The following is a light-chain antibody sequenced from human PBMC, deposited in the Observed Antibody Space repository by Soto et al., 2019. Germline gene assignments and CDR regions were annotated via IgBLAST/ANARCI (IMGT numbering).Light chain of an antibody. V-gene: IGKV3-15*01. CDR2: GAS. CDR3: QQYNNWPPWT. J-gene: IGKJ1*01. Sequence: EIVMTQSPATLSVSPGERATLSCGASQSVTSNLAWYQQKPGQAPRLLIYGASTRATAIPARFSGSGSGTEFTLTINSLQSEDFAVYYCQQYNNWPPWTFGQGTKVDIK. CDR1: QSVTSN.